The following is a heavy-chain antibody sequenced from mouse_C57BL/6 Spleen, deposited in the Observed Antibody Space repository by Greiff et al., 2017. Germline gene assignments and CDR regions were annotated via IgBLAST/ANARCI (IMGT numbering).Heavy chain of an antibody. V-gene: IGHV5-6*01. CDR3: ARQKRTSYSIVFDY. D-gene: IGHD2-5*01. CDR2: ISSGGSYT. Sequence: EVMLVESGGDLVKPGGSLKLSCAASGFTFSSYGMSWVRQTPDKRLEWVATISSGGSYTYYPDSVKGRFTISRDNAKNTLYLQMSSLKSEDTAMYYCARQKRTSYSIVFDYWGQGTTLTVSS. CDR1: GFTFSSYG. J-gene: IGHJ2*01.